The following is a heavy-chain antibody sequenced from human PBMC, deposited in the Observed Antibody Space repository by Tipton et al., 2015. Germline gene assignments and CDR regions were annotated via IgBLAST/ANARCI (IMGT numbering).Heavy chain of an antibody. V-gene: IGHV5-51*01. J-gene: IGHJ5*01. CDR3: ARQPLVYAINGWLDS. CDR2: IYPADSDS. D-gene: IGHD2-8*01. CDR1: GYNFANYW. Sequence: QLVQSGAEVKKPGESLKISCKGSGYNFANYWIAWVRQMPGKGLEWMGIIYPADSDSRYSPSFEGQVTMSADKSTSTAYLQWNSLQGSDTAMYYCARQPLVYAINGWLDSWGQGTLVTVSS.